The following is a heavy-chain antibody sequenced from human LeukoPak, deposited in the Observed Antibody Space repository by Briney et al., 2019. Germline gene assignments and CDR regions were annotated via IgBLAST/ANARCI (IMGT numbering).Heavy chain of an antibody. CDR2: IYYSGST. CDR3: ARDGYYYGSGSYSP. V-gene: IGHV4-59*12. Sequence: SETLSLTCTVSGGSISSYYWSWIRQPPGKGLEWIGYIYYSGSTNYNPSLKSRVTISVDTSKNQFSLKLSSVTAADTAVYYCARDGYYYGSGSYSPWGQGTLVTVSS. CDR1: GGSISSYY. J-gene: IGHJ5*02. D-gene: IGHD3-10*01.